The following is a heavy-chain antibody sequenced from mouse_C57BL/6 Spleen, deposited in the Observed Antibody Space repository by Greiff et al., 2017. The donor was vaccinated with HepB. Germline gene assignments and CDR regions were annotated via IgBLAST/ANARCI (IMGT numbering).Heavy chain of an antibody. CDR3: ARDGGGGY. V-gene: IGHV1-82*01. J-gene: IGHJ2*01. Sequence: VQLQQSGPELVKPGASVKISCKASGYAFSSSWMNWVKQRPGKGLEWIGRIYPGDGDTNYNGKFKGKATLTADKSSSTAYMQLSSLTSEDSAVYYCARDGGGGYWGQGTTLTVSS. CDR1: GYAFSSSW. CDR2: IYPGDGDT.